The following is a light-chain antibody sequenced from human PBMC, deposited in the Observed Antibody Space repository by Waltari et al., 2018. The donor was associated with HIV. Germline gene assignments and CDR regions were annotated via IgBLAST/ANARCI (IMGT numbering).Light chain of an antibody. CDR2: EVT. CDR3: CSCPRSGIRYV. CDR1: SSNVGRDDL. V-gene: IGLV2-23*02. Sequence: QSALTQPASVSGYPGQSITISCTGTSSNVGRDDLVSWYQQHPGEAPKLIIYEVTKRPSGVSNRFSGSKSGNTASLTISGLQAEDEADYYCCSCPRSGIRYVFGTGTKVTVL. J-gene: IGLJ1*01.